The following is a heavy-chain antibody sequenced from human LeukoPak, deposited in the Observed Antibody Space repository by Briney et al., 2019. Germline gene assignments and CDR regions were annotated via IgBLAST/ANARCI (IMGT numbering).Heavy chain of an antibody. CDR3: ARGLDSGSYHLLYWYFDL. J-gene: IGHJ2*01. CDR1: GGSISSYY. Sequence: SETLSLTCTVSGGSISSYYWSWIRQPPGKGLEWIGYIYYSGSTNYNPSLKSRVTISVDTSKNQFSLKLSSVTAADTAVYYCARGLDSGSYHLLYWYFDLWGRGTLVTVSS. V-gene: IGHV4-59*01. D-gene: IGHD1-26*01. CDR2: IYYSGST.